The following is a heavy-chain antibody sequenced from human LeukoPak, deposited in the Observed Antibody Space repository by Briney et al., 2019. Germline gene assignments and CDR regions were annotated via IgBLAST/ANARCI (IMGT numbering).Heavy chain of an antibody. CDR2: ISLSSSSI. Sequence: GGSLRLSCAASGFSFSYYGMNWVRQAPGKGLEWISYISLSSSSIYYADSVKGRFTISRDNAKNSLHLQMNSLRAEDTAVYYCARETDSTLFDYWGQGTLVTVSS. D-gene: IGHD2-2*01. V-gene: IGHV3-48*04. CDR1: GFSFSYYG. J-gene: IGHJ4*02. CDR3: ARETDSTLFDY.